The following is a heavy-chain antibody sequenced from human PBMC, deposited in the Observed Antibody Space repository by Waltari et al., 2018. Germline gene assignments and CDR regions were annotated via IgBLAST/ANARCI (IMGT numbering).Heavy chain of an antibody. D-gene: IGHD6-13*01. V-gene: IGHV1-69*01. Sequence: LEWMGGINPIFGTANYAQKFQGRVTITADESTSTAYMELSSLRSEDTAVYYCARGEAAAGWNYYYYGMDVWGQGTTVTVSS. CDR2: INPIFGTA. J-gene: IGHJ6*02. CDR3: ARGEAAAGWNYYYYGMDV.